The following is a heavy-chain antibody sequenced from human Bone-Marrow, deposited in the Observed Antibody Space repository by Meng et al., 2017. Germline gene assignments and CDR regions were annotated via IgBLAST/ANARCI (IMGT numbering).Heavy chain of an antibody. D-gene: IGHD3-9*01. CDR1: GFTFSDYI. CDR2: ISSSSGKI. CDR3: ADYDVLTGHGD. V-gene: IGHV3-21*01. J-gene: IGHJ4*02. Sequence: GESLKISCAASGFTFSDYIMNWVRQAPGKGLQWISSISSSSGKISYADSVKGRFTISRDNAKNSLYLEMNNLRAEDTAVYYCADYDVLTGHGDWGQGTLVTVSS.